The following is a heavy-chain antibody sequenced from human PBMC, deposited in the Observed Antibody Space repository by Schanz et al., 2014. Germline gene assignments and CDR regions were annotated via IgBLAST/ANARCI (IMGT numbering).Heavy chain of an antibody. CDR3: TSEAHNHDGLRSYSNV. CDR2: ISAYNGNT. CDR1: GYTFTDYG. V-gene: IGHV1-18*01. Sequence: QVQLVQSGAEVKKPGASVKVSCKASGYTFTDYGVIWVRQAPGQGLEWMGWISAYNGNTNYAQKFQGRVTMTRDTSTSTVYMELSSLRSEDTAVYFCTSEAHNHDGLRSYSNVWGQGTLVTVTS. D-gene: IGHD3-10*01. J-gene: IGHJ4*02.